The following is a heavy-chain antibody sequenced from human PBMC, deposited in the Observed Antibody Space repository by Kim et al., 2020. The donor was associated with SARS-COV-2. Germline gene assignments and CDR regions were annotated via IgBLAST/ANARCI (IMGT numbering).Heavy chain of an antibody. CDR1: GLTLSNYW. CDR3: GRGVYYGIDV. J-gene: IGHJ6*01. V-gene: IGHV3-74*01. CDR2: INTDASIT. Sequence: GSLRLSCAASGLTLSNYWMHWVRQTPGKGLVWVSVINTDASITTYAESVKGRFTISRDNAKSTLYLQMNSLRAEDTAVYYCGRGVYYGIDVRGQGTTVTVSS.